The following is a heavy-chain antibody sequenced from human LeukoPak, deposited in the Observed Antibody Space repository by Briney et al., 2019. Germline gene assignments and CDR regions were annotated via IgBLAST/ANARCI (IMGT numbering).Heavy chain of an antibody. D-gene: IGHD3-22*01. CDR3: AREVIIGSSGYYYCYFDY. Sequence: SETLSLTCTVSGGSISSGGYYWSWIRQHPGRGLEWIGYIYYSGSTYYNPSLKSRVTISVDTSKNQFSLKLSSVTAADTAVYYCAREVIIGSSGYYYCYFDYWGQGTLVTVSS. CDR1: GGSISSGGYY. V-gene: IGHV4-31*03. J-gene: IGHJ4*02. CDR2: IYYSGST.